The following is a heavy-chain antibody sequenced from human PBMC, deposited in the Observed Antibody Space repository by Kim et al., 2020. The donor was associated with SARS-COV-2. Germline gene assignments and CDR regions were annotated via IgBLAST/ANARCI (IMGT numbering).Heavy chain of an antibody. CDR2: IIPILGIA. J-gene: IGHJ4*02. CDR3: ATRWPRDVGGYFDY. Sequence: SVKVSCKASGGTFSSYTISWVRQAPGQGLEWMGRIIPILGIANYAQKFQGRVTITADKSTSTAYMELSSLRSEDTAVYYCATRWPRDVGGYFDYWGQGTLVTVSS. V-gene: IGHV1-69*02. CDR1: GGTFSSYT.